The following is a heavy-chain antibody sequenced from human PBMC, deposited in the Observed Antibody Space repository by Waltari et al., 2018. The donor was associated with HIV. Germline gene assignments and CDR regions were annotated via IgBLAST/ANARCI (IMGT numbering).Heavy chain of an antibody. CDR2: INERRQT. CDR3: ARDNLWGSSGSYGYYGMDV. J-gene: IGHJ6*02. D-gene: IGHD3-22*01. Sequence: QVQLQQWGAGLLKPSETLSPTCAVYGGPFSGYYFNWFRQSPGKGLEGIGEINERRQTNFHPSLKSLLRLSVDPSRRQFSLNLRSVTAADSGLYFCARDNLWGSSGSYGYYGMDVWGQGTTVTVSS. CDR1: GGPFSGYY. V-gene: IGHV4-34*01.